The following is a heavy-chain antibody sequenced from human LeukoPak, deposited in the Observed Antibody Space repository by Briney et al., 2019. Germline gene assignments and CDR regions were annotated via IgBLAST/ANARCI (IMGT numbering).Heavy chain of an antibody. Sequence: PGGSLRLSCAASGFTFSTYSMNWVRQAPGKGLEGVSYISIRSDMIYYADSVKGRFTISRDNVKNSLYLQMNSLRDEDTAVYYCAREKVEMATILLDYWGQGTLGTVSS. J-gene: IGHJ4*02. V-gene: IGHV3-48*02. CDR1: GFTFSTYS. CDR2: ISIRSDMI. D-gene: IGHD5-24*01. CDR3: AREKVEMATILLDY.